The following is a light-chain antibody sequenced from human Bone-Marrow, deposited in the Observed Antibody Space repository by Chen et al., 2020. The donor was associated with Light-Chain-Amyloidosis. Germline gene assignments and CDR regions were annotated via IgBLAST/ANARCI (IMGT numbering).Light chain of an antibody. CDR3: QQYYSTPPT. CDR2: WAS. CDR1: QSLLYSSNNKNY. Sequence: DIVMTQSPDSLAVSLGERATINCKSSQSLLYSSNNKNYLAWYQQKPGQAPKLLYYWASTRESGVPDRFSGSGSGTDFTLTISSLQAEDGAGYYCQQYYSTPPTFGQGTKVEIK. J-gene: IGKJ1*01. V-gene: IGKV4-1*01.